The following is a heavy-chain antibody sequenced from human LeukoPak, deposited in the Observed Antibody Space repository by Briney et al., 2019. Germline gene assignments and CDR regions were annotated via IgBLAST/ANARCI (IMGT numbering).Heavy chain of an antibody. V-gene: IGHV3-21*01. CDR2: ISSSSSYI. J-gene: IGHJ4*02. D-gene: IGHD4-17*01. Sequence: GGSLRLSCAASGFTFSSYSMNWVRQAPGKRLEWVSSISSSSSYIYYADSVKGRFTISRDNAKNSLYLQMNSLRAEDTAVYYCARVLGDYGGEDYWGQGTLVTVSS. CDR3: ARVLGDYGGEDY. CDR1: GFTFSSYS.